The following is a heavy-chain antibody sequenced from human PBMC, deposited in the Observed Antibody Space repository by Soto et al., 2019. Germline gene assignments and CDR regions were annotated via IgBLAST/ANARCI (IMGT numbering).Heavy chain of an antibody. V-gene: IGHV1-58*01. D-gene: IGHD2-15*01. CDR1: GFTFTSSA. CDR2: IVVGSGNT. Sequence: ASVKVSCKASGFTFTSSAVQWVRQARGQRLEWIGWIVVGSGNTNYAQEFQERVTITRDMSTSTAYMELSSLRSEDTAVYYCAADSVVAAIPYYYYGMDVWGQGTTVTVSS. J-gene: IGHJ6*02. CDR3: AADSVVAAIPYYYYGMDV.